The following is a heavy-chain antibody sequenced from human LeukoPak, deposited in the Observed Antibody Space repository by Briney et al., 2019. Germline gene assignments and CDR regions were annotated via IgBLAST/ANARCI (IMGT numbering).Heavy chain of an antibody. CDR1: GFTFRCYG. CDR3: AKDRCSNGIGCYYYYMDV. CDR2: IQYDGSNE. V-gene: IGHV3-30*02. D-gene: IGHD2-8*01. J-gene: IGHJ6*03. Sequence: GGSLSLSCAASGFTFRCYGMHWVRQAPGKGLEWVAYIQYDGSNEQYAHSVKGRFRISRDSSKNILYLQMDSLRAEDTAVYYCAKDRCSNGIGCYYYYMDVWGKGTTVTISS.